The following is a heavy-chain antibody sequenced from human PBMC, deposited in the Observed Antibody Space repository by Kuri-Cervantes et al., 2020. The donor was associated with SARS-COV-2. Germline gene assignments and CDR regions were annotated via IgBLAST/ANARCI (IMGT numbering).Heavy chain of an antibody. CDR2: IHHSGST. J-gene: IGHJ3*02. Sequence: SETLSLTCTVSGYSISSGYYWGWIRQPPGKGLEWIGSIHHSGSTYYSPSLKSRVTISVDTSKNQFSLKLSSVTAADTAVYYCARAGSYLDAFDIWGQGTMVTVSS. CDR1: GYSISSGYY. D-gene: IGHD1-26*01. CDR3: ARAGSYLDAFDI. V-gene: IGHV4-38-2*02.